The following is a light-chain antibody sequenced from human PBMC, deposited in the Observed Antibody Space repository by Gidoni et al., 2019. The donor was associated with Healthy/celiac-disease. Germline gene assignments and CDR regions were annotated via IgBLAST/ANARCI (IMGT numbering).Light chain of an antibody. CDR1: QSVSSY. V-gene: IGKV3-11*01. J-gene: IGKJ3*01. Sequence: EIVLTQSPATLSLSPGERATLSCRASQSVSSYLAWYQQKPGQAPRLLIYDASNRATGIPARFSGSGSGTDFTLTISSLEPEDFAVYYCQQRSNWPPFTFXHXTKVDIK. CDR3: QQRSNWPPFT. CDR2: DAS.